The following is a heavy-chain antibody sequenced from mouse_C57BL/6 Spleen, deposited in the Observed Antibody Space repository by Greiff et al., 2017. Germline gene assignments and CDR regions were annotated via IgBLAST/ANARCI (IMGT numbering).Heavy chain of an antibody. CDR1: GFTFSDYG. Sequence: EVQVVESGGGLVKPGGSLKLSCAASGFTFSDYGMHWVRQAPEKGLEWVAYISSGSSTIYYADTVKGRFTISRDNAKNTLFLQMTSLRSEDTAMYYCASYYYGSSWYFDVWGTGTTVTVSS. V-gene: IGHV5-17*01. D-gene: IGHD1-1*01. J-gene: IGHJ1*03. CDR2: ISSGSSTI. CDR3: ASYYYGSSWYFDV.